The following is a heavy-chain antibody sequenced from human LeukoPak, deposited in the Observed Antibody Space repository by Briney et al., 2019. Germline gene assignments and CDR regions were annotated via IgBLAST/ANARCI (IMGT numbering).Heavy chain of an antibody. CDR2: ISYDGSNK. CDR1: GFTFSNYG. V-gene: IGHV3-30*18. Sequence: GGSLRLSCAASGFTFSNYGMHWVRQAPGKGLEWVAVISYDGSNKYYADSVKGRFTISRDNSKNTLYLQMNSLRAEDTAVYYCAKPIAEYYYDSSGYEGPFDYWGQGTLVTVSS. D-gene: IGHD3-22*01. J-gene: IGHJ4*02. CDR3: AKPIAEYYYDSSGYEGPFDY.